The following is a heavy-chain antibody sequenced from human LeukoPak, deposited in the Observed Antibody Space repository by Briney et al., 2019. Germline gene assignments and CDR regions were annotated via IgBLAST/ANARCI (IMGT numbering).Heavy chain of an antibody. Sequence: ASVKVSCKASGYTFTGYYMHWVRKAPGQGLEWMGWINPNSGGTNYAQKFQGRVTMTRDTSISTAYMELSRLRSDDTAVYYCARDLYYYDSSGYYHDAFDIWGQGTMVTVSS. CDR2: INPNSGGT. D-gene: IGHD3-22*01. CDR3: ARDLYYYDSSGYYHDAFDI. CDR1: GYTFTGYY. V-gene: IGHV1-2*02. J-gene: IGHJ3*02.